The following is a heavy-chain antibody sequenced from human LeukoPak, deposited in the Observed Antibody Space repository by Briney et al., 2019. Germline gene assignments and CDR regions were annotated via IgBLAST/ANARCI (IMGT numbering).Heavy chain of an antibody. V-gene: IGHV3-21*01. J-gene: IGHJ6*03. CDR3: ARDRGKTSPYYYVDV. CDR2: ISSSSSYM. D-gene: IGHD4-23*01. Sequence: GGSLRLSCAVSGITLSNYGMSWVRQAPGKGLEWVSSISSSSSYMNYADSVKGRFTISRDNAENSLYLQMNSLRAEDTAVYYCARDRGKTSPYYYVDVWGKGTTVTVSS. CDR1: GITLSNYG.